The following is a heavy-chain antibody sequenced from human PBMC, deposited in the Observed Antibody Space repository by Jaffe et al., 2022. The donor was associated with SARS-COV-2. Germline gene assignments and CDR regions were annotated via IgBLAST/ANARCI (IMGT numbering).Heavy chain of an antibody. J-gene: IGHJ4*02. V-gene: IGHV3-30*18. D-gene: IGHD3-10*01. CDR1: GFTFSSYG. Sequence: QVQLVESGGGVVQPGRSLRLSCAASGFTFSSYGMHWVRQAPGKGLEWVAVISYDGSNKYYADSVKGRFTISRDNSKNTLYLQMNSLRAEDTAVYYCAKAEGLLWFGEPIVDYWGQGTLVTVSS. CDR2: ISYDGSNK. CDR3: AKAEGLLWFGEPIVDY.